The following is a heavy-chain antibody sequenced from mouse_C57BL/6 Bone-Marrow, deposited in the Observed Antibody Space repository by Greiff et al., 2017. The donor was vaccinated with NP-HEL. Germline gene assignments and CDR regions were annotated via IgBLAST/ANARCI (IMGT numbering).Heavy chain of an antibody. CDR3: ARYYGSSYYFDY. J-gene: IGHJ2*01. D-gene: IGHD1-1*01. CDR2: IYPGDGDT. V-gene: IGHV1-80*01. Sequence: QVQLKESGAELVKPGASVKISCKASGYAFSSYWMNWVKQRPGKGLEWIGQIYPGDGDTNYNGKFKGKATLTADKSSSTAYMQLNSLTSEDSAVYFCARYYGSSYYFDYWGQGTTLTVSS. CDR1: GYAFSSYW.